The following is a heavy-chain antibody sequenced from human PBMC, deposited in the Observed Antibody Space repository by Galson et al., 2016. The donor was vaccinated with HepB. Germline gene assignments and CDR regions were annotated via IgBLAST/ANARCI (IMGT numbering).Heavy chain of an antibody. CDR2: ISYDGSSK. Sequence: SLRLSCAASGFTFSSYAMHWVRQAPGKGLEWVAVISYDGSSKHYADSVKGRFTISRDISKDTLYLQMNSLTTKDTAVYYCAREVYSSSCCYYYGMDVWGQGTTVIVSS. CDR3: AREVYSSSCCYYYGMDV. CDR1: GFTFSSYA. V-gene: IGHV3-30*04. J-gene: IGHJ6*02. D-gene: IGHD6-13*01.